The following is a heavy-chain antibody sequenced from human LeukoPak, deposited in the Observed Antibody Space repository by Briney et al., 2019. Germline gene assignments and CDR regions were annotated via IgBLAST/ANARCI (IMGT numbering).Heavy chain of an antibody. CDR2: IYSDNT. D-gene: IGHD6-13*01. Sequence: PGGSLRLSCTVSGFTVSSNSMSWVRQAPGKGLEWVSFIYSDNTHYSDSVKGRFTISRDNSKNTLYLQMNSLRAEDTAVYYCARAFSWTPFDYWGQGTLVTVSS. J-gene: IGHJ4*02. CDR1: GFTVSSNS. CDR3: ARAFSWTPFDY. V-gene: IGHV3-53*01.